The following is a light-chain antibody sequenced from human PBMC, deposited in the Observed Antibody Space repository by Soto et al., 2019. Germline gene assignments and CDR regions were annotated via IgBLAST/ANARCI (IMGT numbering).Light chain of an antibody. CDR1: SSDVGGYSF. Sequence: SVLTQPASVSGSPGQSITISCTGTSSDVGGYSFVSWYQQHPGKAPKLMIYDVTNRPSGVSNRFSGSKSGNTASLTISGLQAEDEADYYCSSYTSSSTLVFGGGTKLTVL. CDR3: SSYTSSSTLV. V-gene: IGLV2-14*01. CDR2: DVT. J-gene: IGLJ2*01.